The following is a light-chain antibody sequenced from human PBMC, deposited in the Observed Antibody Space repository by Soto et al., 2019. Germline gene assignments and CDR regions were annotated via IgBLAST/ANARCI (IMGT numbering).Light chain of an antibody. CDR2: DAS. Sequence: DIRMTQSPSTLSASVGDRVTITCRASQSISSWLAWYQQKPGKAPKLLIYDASSLESGVPSRFSGSGSGTEFTLTICSLQPDDFATYYCQQYNSYPITCGQGTRLEIK. CDR1: QSISSW. V-gene: IGKV1-5*01. J-gene: IGKJ5*01. CDR3: QQYNSYPIT.